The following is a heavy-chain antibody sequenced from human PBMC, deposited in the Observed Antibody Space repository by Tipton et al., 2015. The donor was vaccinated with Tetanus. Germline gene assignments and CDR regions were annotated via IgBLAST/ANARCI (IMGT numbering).Heavy chain of an antibody. CDR3: AKGRTVVGVVRRNNNWFDP. CDR2: ISGSGDDT. CDR1: GFTFSNYA. V-gene: IGHV3-23*01. Sequence: SLRLSCAASGFTFSNYAMNWVRQSPLRGLEWVSGISGSGDDTHYADSVKGRFTISRDNSMNSVYLQMNSLRAEDTALYYCAKGRTVVGVVRRNNNWFDPWGQGTLVTVSS. D-gene: IGHD2-8*01. J-gene: IGHJ5*02.